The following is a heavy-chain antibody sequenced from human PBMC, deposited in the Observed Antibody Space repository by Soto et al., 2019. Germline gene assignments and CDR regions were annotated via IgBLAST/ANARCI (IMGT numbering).Heavy chain of an antibody. J-gene: IGHJ6*03. D-gene: IGHD3-16*01. CDR1: SGSISSSNW. V-gene: IGHV4-4*02. Sequence: QVQLQESGPGLVKPSGTLSLTCAVSSGSISSSNWWRWVRQPPGKGLEWIGEIYHSGSTNYNPSRKSRSTLSGYKSKNRFSLKLSSVNAAETAVYYCARGVGRPRDLLWGDVYYYYYMDVWGKGTTVTVSS. CDR2: IYHSGST. CDR3: ARGVGRPRDLLWGDVYYYYYMDV.